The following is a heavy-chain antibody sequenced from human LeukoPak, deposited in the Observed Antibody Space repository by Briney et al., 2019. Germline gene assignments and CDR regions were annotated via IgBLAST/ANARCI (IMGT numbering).Heavy chain of an antibody. CDR2: IYYSGSA. CDR3: ARGLNSGSYAPFNY. Sequence: SETLSLTCTVSGGSINTYFWSWIRQPPGKGLEWIGYIYYSGSATYNPSLKRRVTISVDTSKNQFSLKLSSVTAADTGLYYCARGLNSGSYAPFNYWGQGTLVTVSS. D-gene: IGHD3-16*01. CDR1: GGSINTYF. J-gene: IGHJ4*02. V-gene: IGHV4-59*01.